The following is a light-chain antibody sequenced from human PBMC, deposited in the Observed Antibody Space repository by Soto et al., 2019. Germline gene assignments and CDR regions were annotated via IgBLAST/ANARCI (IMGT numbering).Light chain of an antibody. CDR1: SSNIGAGYD. J-gene: IGLJ2*01. CDR2: GNS. V-gene: IGLV1-40*01. CDR3: QSYDSSLPHVV. Sequence: QSALTQPPSVSGAPGQRVTISCTGSSSNIGAGYDVHWYQQLPGTAPKLLIYGNSNRPSGVPDRFSGSKSGTSASLAITGLQAEDEADYYCQSYDSSLPHVVFGGGTKVTVL.